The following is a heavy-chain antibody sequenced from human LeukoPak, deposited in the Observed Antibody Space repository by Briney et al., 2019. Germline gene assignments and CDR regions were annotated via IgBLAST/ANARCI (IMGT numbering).Heavy chain of an antibody. CDR1: GFTFSSYA. J-gene: IGHJ4*02. CDR2: ISGSGGST. D-gene: IGHD3-16*01. Sequence: PGGSLRLSCAASGFTFSSYAMSWVRQAPGKGLEWVSAISGSGGSTYYADSVKGRFTISRDNSKNTLYLQMNSLRAEDTAVYYCTYFTFGGVNLLDYWGQGTLVTVSS. V-gene: IGHV3-23*01. CDR3: TYFTFGGVNLLDY.